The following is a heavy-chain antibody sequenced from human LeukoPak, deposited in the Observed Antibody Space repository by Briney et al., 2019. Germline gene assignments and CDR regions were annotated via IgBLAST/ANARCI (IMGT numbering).Heavy chain of an antibody. J-gene: IGHJ5*02. Sequence: SVKVSCKASGGTFSIYAISWVRQAPGQGLEWMGGIIPIFGTANYAQKFQGRVTITADESTSTAYMELSSLRSEDTAVYYCARDLVRGVIMEDWFDPWGQGTLVTVSS. CDR2: IIPIFGTA. V-gene: IGHV1-69*13. D-gene: IGHD3-10*01. CDR1: GGTFSIYA. CDR3: ARDLVRGVIMEDWFDP.